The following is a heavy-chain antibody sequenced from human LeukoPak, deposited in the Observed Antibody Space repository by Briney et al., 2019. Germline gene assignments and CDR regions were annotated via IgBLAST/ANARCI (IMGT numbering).Heavy chain of an antibody. J-gene: IGHJ5*02. D-gene: IGHD1-26*01. Sequence: ASVKVSCKASGNTFTSYDINWVRQATGQGLEWMGWMNPNSGNTGYAQKFQGRVTMTRNTSISTAYMELSSLRSEDTAVYYCARGKRGSYRAWFDPWGQGTLVTVSS. CDR1: GNTFTSYD. CDR2: MNPNSGNT. CDR3: ARGKRGSYRAWFDP. V-gene: IGHV1-8*01.